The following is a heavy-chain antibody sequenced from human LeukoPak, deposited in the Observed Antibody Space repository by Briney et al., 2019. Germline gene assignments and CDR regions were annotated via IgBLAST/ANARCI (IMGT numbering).Heavy chain of an antibody. Sequence: PGEPLKISCKATGYTFTSHWIGWVRQMPGKGLEWVGIINPVDSDTSYSPSFQGQVTISADKSITTAYLQWSILQASDTAMFYCARRFCSGGTCYFFDQWGQGTLVTVSS. J-gene: IGHJ4*02. CDR3: ARRFCSGGTCYFFDQ. CDR2: INPVDSDT. CDR1: GYTFTSHW. V-gene: IGHV5-51*01. D-gene: IGHD2-15*01.